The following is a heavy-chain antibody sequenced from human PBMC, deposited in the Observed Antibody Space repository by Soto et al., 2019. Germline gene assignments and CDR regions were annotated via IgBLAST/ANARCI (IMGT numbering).Heavy chain of an antibody. CDR3: ARDAGYSSSWYYGMDV. D-gene: IGHD6-13*01. V-gene: IGHV1-2*04. CDR2: INPNSGGT. J-gene: IGHJ6*02. CDR1: GYTFTGYY. Sequence: ASVKVSCKASGYTFTGYYMHWVRQAPGQGLEWMGWINPNSGGTNYAQKFQGWVTMTRDTSISTAYMELSRLRSDDTAVYYCARDAGYSSSWYYGMDVWGQETTVTVSS.